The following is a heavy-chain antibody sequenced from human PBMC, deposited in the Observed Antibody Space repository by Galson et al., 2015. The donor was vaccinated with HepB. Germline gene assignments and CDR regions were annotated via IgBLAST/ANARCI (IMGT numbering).Heavy chain of an antibody. D-gene: IGHD6-13*01. CDR2: INPSGGST. Sequence: SVKVSCKASGYTFTSYYMHWVRQAPGQGLEWMGIINPSGGSTSYAQKFQGRVTMTRDTSTSTVYMELSSLRSEDTAVYYCAREFPGRRVPAAMRDIAAAGNARAFDIWGQGTMVTVSS. CDR3: AREFPGRRVPAAMRDIAAAGNARAFDI. CDR1: GYTFTSYY. V-gene: IGHV1-46*03. J-gene: IGHJ3*02.